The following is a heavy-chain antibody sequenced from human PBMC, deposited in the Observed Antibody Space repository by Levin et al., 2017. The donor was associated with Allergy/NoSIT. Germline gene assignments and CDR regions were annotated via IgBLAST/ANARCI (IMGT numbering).Heavy chain of an antibody. CDR1: GLSLSSSGVG. J-gene: IGHJ4*02. CDR2: IYWNDDK. V-gene: IGHV2-5*01. CDR3: AVLWGYGSGSHYYFDY. Sequence: SGPTLVKPTQTLTLTCTFSGLSLSSSGVGVGWIRQPPGKALEWLALIYWNDDKRYNPSLKNRLTITKDTSKNQVVLTMSNMDPVDTATYYCAVLWGYGSGSHYYFDYWGQGTQVTVSS. D-gene: IGHD3-10*01.